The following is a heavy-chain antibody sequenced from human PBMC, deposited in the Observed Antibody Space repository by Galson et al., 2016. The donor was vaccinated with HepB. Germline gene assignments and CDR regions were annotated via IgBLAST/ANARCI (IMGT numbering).Heavy chain of an antibody. J-gene: IGHJ6*02. CDR3: AKSRKAAPMRWPSSYGMDV. V-gene: IGHV1-69*13. CDR1: GGSFRSYG. CDR2: ITPLFGTP. D-gene: IGHD5-24*01. Sequence: SVKVSCKASGGSFRSYGISWVRQAPGQGLEWMGGITPLFGTPNYAPQFQGRVTLTADESTSTAYMELNILRSEDTAIYYGAKSRKAAPMRWPSSYGMDVWGQGTTVTVSS.